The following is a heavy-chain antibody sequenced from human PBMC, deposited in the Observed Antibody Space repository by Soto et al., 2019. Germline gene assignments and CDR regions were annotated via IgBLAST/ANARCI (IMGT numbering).Heavy chain of an antibody. V-gene: IGHV3-23*01. CDR3: AKDRYKESNYVPYYYYYGMDV. CDR2: ISGSGGST. D-gene: IGHD4-4*01. CDR1: GFTFSSYA. Sequence: GGSLRLSCAASGFTFSSYAMSWVRQAPGKGLEWVSAISGSGGSTYYADSVKGRFTISRDNSKNTLYLQMNSLRAEDTAVYYCAKDRYKESNYVPYYYYYGMDVWGQGTTVTVSS. J-gene: IGHJ6*02.